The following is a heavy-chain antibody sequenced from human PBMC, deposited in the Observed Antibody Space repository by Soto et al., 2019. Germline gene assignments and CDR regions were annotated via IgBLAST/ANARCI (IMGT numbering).Heavy chain of an antibody. V-gene: IGHV4-31*03. Sequence: QVQLQESGPGLVKPSQTLSLTCTVSAGSMNSGGYYWSWIRQHPGKGLEWLGYIFYSGSTYYNPSLKSRAAISVDTSENHFSLKLTSVTAADTALYYCARGNYGDYLVGGAFDIWGQGTMVTVSS. CDR3: ARGNYGDYLVGGAFDI. CDR2: IFYSGST. J-gene: IGHJ3*02. D-gene: IGHD4-17*01. CDR1: AGSMNSGGYY.